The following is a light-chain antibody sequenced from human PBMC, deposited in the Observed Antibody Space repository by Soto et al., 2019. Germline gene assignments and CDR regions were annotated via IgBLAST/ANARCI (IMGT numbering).Light chain of an antibody. V-gene: IGLV1-40*01. CDR1: SSNIGAGYD. CDR3: QSYDSSLSVV. Sequence: QSVLTQPPSVSGAPGQRVTISCTGSSSNIGAGYDVHWYKQLPGTAPKLLIYGNSNRPSGVPDRFSGSKSGTSASLAIAGRQAEDEAGYYCQSYDSSLSVVFGGGTKLTVL. J-gene: IGLJ2*01. CDR2: GNS.